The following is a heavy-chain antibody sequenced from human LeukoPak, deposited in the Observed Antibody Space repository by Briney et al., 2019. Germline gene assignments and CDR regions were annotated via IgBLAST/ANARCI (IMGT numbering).Heavy chain of an antibody. Sequence: SETLSLTCTVSDGSISSYYWSWIRQPPGKGLEWIGYIYYSGSTYYNPSLKSRVTISVDTSKNQFSLKLSSVTAADTAVYYCARTHGDYAETHYFDYWGQGTLVTVSS. V-gene: IGHV4-30-4*01. CDR3: ARTHGDYAETHYFDY. J-gene: IGHJ4*02. D-gene: IGHD4-17*01. CDR1: DGSISSYY. CDR2: IYYSGST.